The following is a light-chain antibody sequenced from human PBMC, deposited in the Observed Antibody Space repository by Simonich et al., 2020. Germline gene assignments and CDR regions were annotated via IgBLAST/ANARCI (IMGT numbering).Light chain of an antibody. V-gene: IGKV3-15*01. CDR3: QQYNNWTPVT. CDR1: QSDSSN. Sequence: EIVMTQSPATLSVSPGERATLSCRASQSDSSNLAWYQQKPVQAPRLLLYGASTRATGIPARFSGSGSGTEFTLTISSMQSEDFAVYYCQQYNNWTPVTFGQGTKLEIK. J-gene: IGKJ2*01. CDR2: GAS.